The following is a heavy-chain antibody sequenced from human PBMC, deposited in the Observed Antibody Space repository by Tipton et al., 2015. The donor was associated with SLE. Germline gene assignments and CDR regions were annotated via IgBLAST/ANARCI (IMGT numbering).Heavy chain of an antibody. Sequence: TLSLTCTVSGASISDYYWAWNRQSPAKGLEWIGYMYYSGSTYYNPSLKSRVTISSDTPKNQFSLKLSSVTAADTAVYYCAREGYYDNSGYYPLFDSWGQGILVTVSS. CDR1: GASISDYY. CDR2: MYYSGST. CDR3: AREGYYDNSGYYPLFDS. V-gene: IGHV4-59*01. D-gene: IGHD3-22*01. J-gene: IGHJ4*01.